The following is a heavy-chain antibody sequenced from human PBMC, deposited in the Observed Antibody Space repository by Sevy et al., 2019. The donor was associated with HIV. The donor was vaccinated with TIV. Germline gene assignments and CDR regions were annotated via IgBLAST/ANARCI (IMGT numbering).Heavy chain of an antibody. J-gene: IGHJ6*02. CDR2: VDHSGRT. V-gene: IGHV4-34*01. D-gene: IGHD3-22*01. CDR3: ASPMKKNNRYGMEL. CDR1: GGSLSGYF. Sequence: SETLSLTCDVSGGSLSGYFWLWIRQPPGRGLEWVGEVDHSGRTTYNPSLRSRVTISIDTSKSQFSLKLTSVTAADTAVYYCASPMKKNNRYGMELWGQWTTVTVSS.